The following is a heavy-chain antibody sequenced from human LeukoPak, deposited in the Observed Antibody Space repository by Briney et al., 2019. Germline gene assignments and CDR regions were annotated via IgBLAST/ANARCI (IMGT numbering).Heavy chain of an antibody. Sequence: PGGSLRLSCAASGFIFSSYGMHWVRQAPGKGLECVAVISYDGNNKYYADSVNGRFTISRDNSKNTLFLQMNSLRTEDTAIYHCARGGNWGYFDYWGQGTLVTDSS. CDR1: GFIFSSYG. CDR2: ISYDGNNK. V-gene: IGHV3-30*19. J-gene: IGHJ4*02. CDR3: ARGGNWGYFDY. D-gene: IGHD7-27*01.